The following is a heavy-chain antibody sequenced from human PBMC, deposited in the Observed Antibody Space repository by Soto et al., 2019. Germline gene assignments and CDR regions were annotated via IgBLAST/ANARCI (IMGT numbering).Heavy chain of an antibody. V-gene: IGHV1-69*13. CDR3: ARDSEGPAATRGLYYYYGMDV. J-gene: IGHJ6*02. CDR2: IIPIFGTA. Sequence: GASVKVSCKASGGTFSSYAISWVRQAPGQGLEWMGGIIPIFGTANYAQKFQGRVTITADESTSTAYMELSSLRSEDTAVYYCARDSEGPAATRGLYYYYGMDVWGQGTTVTVS. CDR1: GGTFSSYA. D-gene: IGHD2-2*01.